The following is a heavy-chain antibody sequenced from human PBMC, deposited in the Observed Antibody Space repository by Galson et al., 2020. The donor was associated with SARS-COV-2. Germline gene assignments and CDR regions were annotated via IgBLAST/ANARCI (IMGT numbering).Heavy chain of an antibody. D-gene: IGHD3-3*01. CDR1: GFLFSSNA. CDR3: ATERYDNSRGLES. Sequence: GGSLRLSCAASGFLFSSNAMHWVRQAPGKGLEWVTVISDDGAKKYYAASVKGRFAISRDNSENTLYLQMNSLRADDTAIYYCATERYDNSRGLESWGQGTLVTVSS. CDR2: ISDDGAKK. J-gene: IGHJ4*02. V-gene: IGHV3-30*09.